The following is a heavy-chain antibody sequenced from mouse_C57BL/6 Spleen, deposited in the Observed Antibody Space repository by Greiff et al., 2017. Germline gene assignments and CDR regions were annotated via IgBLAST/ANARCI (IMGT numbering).Heavy chain of an antibody. CDR1: GYTFTSYW. Sequence: QVQLQQSGAELVMPGASVKLSCKASGYTFTSYWMHWVKQRPGQGLEWIGEIDPSDSYTNYNQKFKGKSTLTVDKSSSTAYMQLSSLTSEDSAVYYCARDSDYYGSSWGYFDYWGQGTTLTVSS. CDR2: IDPSDSYT. D-gene: IGHD1-1*01. CDR3: ARDSDYYGSSWGYFDY. J-gene: IGHJ2*01. V-gene: IGHV1-69*01.